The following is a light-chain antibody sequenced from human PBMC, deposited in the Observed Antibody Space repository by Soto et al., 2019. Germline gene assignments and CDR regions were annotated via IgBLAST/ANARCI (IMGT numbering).Light chain of an antibody. CDR1: SSNIGAGYD. CDR3: QSFDSRLCGWV. Sequence: QSVLTQPPSVSGAPGQRVTISCTGSSSNIGAGYDVHWYQQLPGTAPKLLIYGNSNRPSVVPDRFSGSKSGPSASLAITGLQAGEEAYFSCQSFDSRLCGWVFGGGTKLTVL. J-gene: IGLJ3*02. V-gene: IGLV1-40*01. CDR2: GNS.